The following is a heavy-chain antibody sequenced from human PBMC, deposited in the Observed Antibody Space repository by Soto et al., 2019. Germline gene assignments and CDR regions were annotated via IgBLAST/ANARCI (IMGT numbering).Heavy chain of an antibody. V-gene: IGHV3-30-3*01. CDR1: GFTFSSYA. CDR3: TNAGALDY. D-gene: IGHD7-27*01. J-gene: IGHJ4*02. CDR2: ISYDGSNK. Sequence: GGSLRLSCAASGFTFSSYAMHWVRQAPGKGLEWVAVISYDGSNKYYADSVKGRFTISRDNSKNTLYLQMNSLKTEDTAVYYCTNAGALDYWGQGTLVTVSS.